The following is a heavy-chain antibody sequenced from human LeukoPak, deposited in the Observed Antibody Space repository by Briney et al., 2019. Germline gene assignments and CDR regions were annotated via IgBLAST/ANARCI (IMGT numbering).Heavy chain of an antibody. CDR3: ARGGCSSASCYLAPGV. CDR1: GFTFSNYW. Sequence: GGSLRLSCEGSGFTFSNYWMSWVRQAPGKGLEWVANIQQHGSETYYGDSVKGRFTISRDNAKNSVFLQMDSLRDEDTAVYYCARGGCSSASCYLAPGVWGQGTMVTVSS. J-gene: IGHJ1*01. V-gene: IGHV3-7*01. CDR2: IQQHGSET. D-gene: IGHD2-2*01.